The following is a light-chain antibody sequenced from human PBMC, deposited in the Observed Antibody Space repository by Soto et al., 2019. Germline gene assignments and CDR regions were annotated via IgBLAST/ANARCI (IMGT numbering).Light chain of an antibody. J-gene: IGLJ1*01. Sequence: QSVLTQPLSASGSPRQSVTIFCTGTSSDVGAYNYVSWYQQHPGKAPKLVIYEVTKRPSGVPDRFSGSKSGNTASLTVSGLQAEDEADYYCSSYAGSNNFEVFGTGTKVTVL. CDR2: EVT. V-gene: IGLV2-8*01. CDR3: SSYAGSNNFEV. CDR1: SSDVGAYNY.